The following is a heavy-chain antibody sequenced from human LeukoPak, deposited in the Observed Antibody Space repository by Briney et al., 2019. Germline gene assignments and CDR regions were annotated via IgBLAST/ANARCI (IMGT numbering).Heavy chain of an antibody. J-gene: IGHJ4*02. Sequence: SETLSLTCTVSGGSISGYYWSWIRQPPGKGLEWIGYIHYSGTTNYNPSLRSRVTMSVNTTRNQFSLKLRSVPAADTAVYYCARQNYFDSPGYYYFDYWGQGALVTVSS. CDR1: GGSISGYY. CDR2: IHYSGTT. D-gene: IGHD3-22*01. V-gene: IGHV4-59*08. CDR3: ARQNYFDSPGYYYFDY.